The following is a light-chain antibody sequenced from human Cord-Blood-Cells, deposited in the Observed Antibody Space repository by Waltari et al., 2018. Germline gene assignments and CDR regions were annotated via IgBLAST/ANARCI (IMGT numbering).Light chain of an antibody. Sequence: IQLTQSPSSLSASVGDRVTITCRASQGISSYLAWCKQKPGNAPKLLSYAAPTLQSGVPSRFSGNGSGTEFTLTISSLQPEDFATYYCQRLNSYPLTFGGGTKVEIK. J-gene: IGKJ4*02. CDR3: QRLNSYPLT. V-gene: IGKV1-9*01. CDR1: QGISSY. CDR2: AAP.